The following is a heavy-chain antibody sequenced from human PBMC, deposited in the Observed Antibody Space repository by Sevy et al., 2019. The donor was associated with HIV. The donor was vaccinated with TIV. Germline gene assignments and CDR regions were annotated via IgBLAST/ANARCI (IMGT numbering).Heavy chain of an antibody. CDR2: RREEGSER. CDR3: VREGVGGYSYSLDC. D-gene: IGHD5-18*01. Sequence: GGSLRLSCAASGFTFSSYWMSWVRQAPGKGLEWVATRREEGSERNYVDSVKGRFTISRDNAKNSLYLQMNSLRAEDTAVYYCVREGVGGYSYSLDCWGQGTLVTVSS. CDR1: GFTFSSYW. V-gene: IGHV3-7*01. J-gene: IGHJ4*02.